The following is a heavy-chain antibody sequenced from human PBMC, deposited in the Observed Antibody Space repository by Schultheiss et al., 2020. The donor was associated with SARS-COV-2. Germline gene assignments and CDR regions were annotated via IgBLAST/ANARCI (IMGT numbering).Heavy chain of an antibody. Sequence: SETLSLTCTVSGGSISSYYWSWIRQPPGKGLEWIGYIYYSGSTNYNPSLKSRVTISVDTSKNQFSLKLSSVTAADTAVYYCARDEWVVPAASYYYYYYMDVWGKGTTVTVSS. J-gene: IGHJ6*03. CDR2: IYYSGST. V-gene: IGHV4-59*12. CDR3: ARDEWVVPAASYYYYYYMDV. D-gene: IGHD2-2*01. CDR1: GGSISSYY.